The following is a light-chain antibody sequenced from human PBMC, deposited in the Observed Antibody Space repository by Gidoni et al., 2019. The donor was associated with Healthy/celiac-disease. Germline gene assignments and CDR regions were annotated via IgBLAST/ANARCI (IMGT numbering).Light chain of an antibody. CDR1: QSVSSY. CDR2: DAS. CDR3: QQRSNWT. J-gene: IGKJ1*01. V-gene: IGKV3-11*01. Sequence: EIVLTQSPATLSLSPGARATLSCRASQSVSSYIAWYQQKPGQAPRLLIYDASNRATGIPARFSGSESGTDFTLTISSLEPEDFGVYYCQQRSNWTFXXXTKVEIK.